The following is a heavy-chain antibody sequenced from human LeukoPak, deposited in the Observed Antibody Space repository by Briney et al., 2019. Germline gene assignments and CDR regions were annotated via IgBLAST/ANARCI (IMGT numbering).Heavy chain of an antibody. Sequence: PSETLSLTCTVSGGSISSGDYYWSWIRQPPGKGLEWIGYIYYSGSTYYNPSLKSRVTISVDTSKNQFSLKLSSVTAADTAVYYCARDLVVIAPKYPPTLWGQGTMVTVSS. CDR1: GGSISSGDYY. CDR2: IYYSGST. D-gene: IGHD2-21*01. CDR3: ARDLVVIAPKYPPTL. V-gene: IGHV4-30-4*08. J-gene: IGHJ3*01.